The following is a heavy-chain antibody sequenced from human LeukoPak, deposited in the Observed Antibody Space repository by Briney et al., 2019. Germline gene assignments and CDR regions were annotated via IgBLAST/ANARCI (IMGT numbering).Heavy chain of an antibody. V-gene: IGHV4-39*07. Sequence: SETLSLTCTVSGGSISSYYWGWIRQPPGKGLEWIGSIYYSGSTYYNPSLKSRVTISVDTSKNQFSLKLSSVTAADTAVYYCARDLGFITTVVTQTSDAFDIWGQGTMVTVS. D-gene: IGHD4-23*01. CDR1: GGSISSYY. J-gene: IGHJ3*02. CDR2: IYYSGST. CDR3: ARDLGFITTVVTQTSDAFDI.